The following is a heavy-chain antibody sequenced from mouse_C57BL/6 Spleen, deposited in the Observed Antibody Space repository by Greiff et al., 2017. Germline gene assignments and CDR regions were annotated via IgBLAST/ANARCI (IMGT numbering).Heavy chain of an antibody. D-gene: IGHD2-5*01. V-gene: IGHV1-72*01. CDR3: ARGGSNYVGYAMDY. Sequence: QVQLQQPGAELVKPGASVKLSCKASGYTFTSYWMHWVKQRPGRGLEWIGRIDPNSGGTKYNEKFKSKATLTVDKPSSTAYMQLSSLTSEDSAVYYCARGGSNYVGYAMDYWGQGTSVTVSS. J-gene: IGHJ4*01. CDR2: IDPNSGGT. CDR1: GYTFTSYW.